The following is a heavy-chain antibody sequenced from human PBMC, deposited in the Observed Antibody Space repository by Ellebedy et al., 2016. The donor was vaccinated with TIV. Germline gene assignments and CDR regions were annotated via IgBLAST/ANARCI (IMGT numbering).Heavy chain of an antibody. CDR2: INRSGST. V-gene: IGHV4-34*01. CDR3: ARCSIWSGLDY. D-gene: IGHD3-3*01. Sequence: MPGGSLRLSCAVYGGSFSSHYWTWIRQPPGKGLEWIGEINRSGSTYYNPSLKSRVTISVDTSKNQFSLKLSSVTAADTAVYYCARCSIWSGLDYWGQGTLVTVSS. CDR1: GGSFSSHY. J-gene: IGHJ4*02.